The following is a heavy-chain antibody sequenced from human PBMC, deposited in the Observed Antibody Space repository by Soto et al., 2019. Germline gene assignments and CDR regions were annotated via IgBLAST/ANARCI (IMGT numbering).Heavy chain of an antibody. CDR1: GGTFSSYA. CDR2: IIPIFGTA. D-gene: IGHD1-26*01. CDR3: ARESGEGIWFDP. J-gene: IGHJ5*02. Sequence: SVKVSCKASGGTFSSYAISWVRQAPGQGLEWMGGIIPIFGTANYAQKFQGRVTITADESTSTAYMELSSLRSEDTAVYYCARESGEGIWFDPWGQGTLVTVSS. V-gene: IGHV1-69*13.